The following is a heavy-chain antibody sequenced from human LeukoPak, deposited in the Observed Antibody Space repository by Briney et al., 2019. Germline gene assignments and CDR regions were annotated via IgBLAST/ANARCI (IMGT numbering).Heavy chain of an antibody. J-gene: IGHJ4*02. D-gene: IGHD5-12*01. V-gene: IGHV3-21*01. Sequence: KTGGSLRLSCAASGFTFSSYSMNWVRQAPGKGLEWVSSISSSSSYIYYADSVKGRFTISRDNAKNSLYLQMNSLRVEDTAVYYCARAASGNRGYYFDYWGQGTLVTVSS. CDR3: ARAASGNRGYYFDY. CDR1: GFTFSSYS. CDR2: ISSSSSYI.